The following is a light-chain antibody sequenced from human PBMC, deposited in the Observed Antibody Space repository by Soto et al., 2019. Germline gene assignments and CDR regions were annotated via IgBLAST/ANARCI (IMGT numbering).Light chain of an antibody. Sequence: ETVLTQSPGTLSLSPGERATLSCRASQSVSSNYLAWYQQIPGQAPRLLIHGVSSRAAGIPDRFSGSGSGTDFTLTISRLEPEDFAVYYCQQYHNTPITFGQGTRLEIK. CDR1: QSVSSNY. CDR2: GVS. V-gene: IGKV3-20*01. J-gene: IGKJ5*01. CDR3: QQYHNTPIT.